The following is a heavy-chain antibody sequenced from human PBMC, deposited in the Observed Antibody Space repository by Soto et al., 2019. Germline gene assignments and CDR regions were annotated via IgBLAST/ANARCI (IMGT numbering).Heavy chain of an antibody. V-gene: IGHV3-23*01. Sequence: EVQLLESGGGLVQPGGSLRLSCAASGFTFSSYAMSWVRQAPGKGLEWVSAISGSGGSTYYAVSVKGRFSISRDNSKNTLYQQMNSLRAEDTAVYYCAKAGEIVVVPAAQYNWFDPCGQGTLVTVAS. CDR3: AKAGEIVVVPAAQYNWFDP. D-gene: IGHD2-2*01. CDR1: GFTFSSYA. CDR2: ISGSGGST. J-gene: IGHJ5*02.